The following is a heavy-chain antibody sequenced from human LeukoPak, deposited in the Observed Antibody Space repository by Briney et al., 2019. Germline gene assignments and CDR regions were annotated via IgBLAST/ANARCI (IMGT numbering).Heavy chain of an antibody. CDR3: ARDHDILTGYLDY. V-gene: IGHV1-69*05. J-gene: IGHJ4*02. CDR1: GGTFSSYA. CDR2: IIPIFGTA. Sequence: SSVKVSCKASGGTFSSYAISWVQQAPGQGLEWMGGIIPIFGTANYAQKFQGRVTTTTDESTSTAYMELSSLRSEDTAVYYCARDHDILTGYLDYWGQGTLVTVSS. D-gene: IGHD3-9*01.